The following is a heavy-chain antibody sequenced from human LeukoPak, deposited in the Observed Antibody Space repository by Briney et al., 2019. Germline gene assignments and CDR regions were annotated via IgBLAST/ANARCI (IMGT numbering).Heavy chain of an antibody. D-gene: IGHD1-26*01. CDR2: IRQDGSDK. J-gene: IGHJ4*02. V-gene: IGHV3-7*05. CDR3: ARWGGGFDY. CDR1: GFTFRNYW. Sequence: GGSLRLSCAASGFTFRNYWMTWVRQAPGKGLEWVANIRQDGSDKYYVDSVRGRFTISRDNAKNSLYLQMDTLRAEDTAVYYCARWGGGFDYWGQGALVTVSP.